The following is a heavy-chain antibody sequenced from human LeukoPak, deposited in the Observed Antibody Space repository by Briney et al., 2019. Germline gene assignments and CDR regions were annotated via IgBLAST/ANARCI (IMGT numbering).Heavy chain of an antibody. V-gene: IGHV3-23*01. Sequence: GGSLRLSCAASGFTFSRYWMHWVRQAPGKGLEWVSAISGSGGSTYYADSVKGRFTISRDNSKNTLYLQMNSLRAEDTAVYYCAKDYRYLGKISDYWGQGTLVTVSS. CDR3: AKDYRYLGKISDY. D-gene: IGHD5-18*01. CDR1: GFTFSRYW. J-gene: IGHJ4*02. CDR2: ISGSGGST.